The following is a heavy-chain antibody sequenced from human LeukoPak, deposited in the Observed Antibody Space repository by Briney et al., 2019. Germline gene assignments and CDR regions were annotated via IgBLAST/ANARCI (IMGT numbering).Heavy chain of an antibody. CDR1: GFTVSSNY. J-gene: IGHJ6*02. CDR2: IYSGGST. V-gene: IGHV3-53*04. Sequence: GGSLRLSCAASGFTVSSNYMSWVRQAPGKGPEWVSVIYSGGSTYYADSVKGRFTISRHNSKNTLYLQMNSLRAEDTAVYYCAREGYSSGWYRDYYYGMDVWGQGTTVTISS. D-gene: IGHD6-19*01. CDR3: AREGYSSGWYRDYYYGMDV.